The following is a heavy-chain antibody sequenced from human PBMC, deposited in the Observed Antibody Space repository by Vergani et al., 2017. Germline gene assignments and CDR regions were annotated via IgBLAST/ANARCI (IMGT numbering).Heavy chain of an antibody. CDR1: GYSISRGYY. CDR2: VFHSGSA. J-gene: IGHJ3*02. CDR3: ARQFWVSQGVGAFET. V-gene: IGHV4-38-2*02. Sequence: QVQLQESGPGLVKPSETLSLTCSVSGYSISRGYYWGWIRQPPEKGLEWIATVFHSGSAYYNPSLRRRVTISVETSKNQFSLRLTTLTAADTAVYYCARQFWVSQGVGAFETWGRGTEVSVSS. D-gene: IGHD3-16*01.